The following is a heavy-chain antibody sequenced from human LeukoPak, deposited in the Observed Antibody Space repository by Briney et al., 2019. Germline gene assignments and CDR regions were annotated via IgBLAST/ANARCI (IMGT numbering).Heavy chain of an antibody. Sequence: GWSLRLSCAASGFTFSSYWMSWVRQATGKGLEWVANIKQDGSEIYYVDSVKGRFTISRDNAKNSLYLQMNSLRAEDTAVYYCARAAFGELYRFDYWGQGTLVTVSS. CDR1: GFTFSSYW. D-gene: IGHD3-10*01. J-gene: IGHJ4*02. V-gene: IGHV3-7*01. CDR3: ARAAFGELYRFDY. CDR2: IKQDGSEI.